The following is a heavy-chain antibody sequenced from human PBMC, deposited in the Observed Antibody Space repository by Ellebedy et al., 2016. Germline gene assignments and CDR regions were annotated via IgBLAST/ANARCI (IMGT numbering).Heavy chain of an antibody. CDR2: ISGAGYTT. J-gene: IGHJ4*02. V-gene: IGHV3-23*01. CDR3: RQGHYFDQ. CDR1: GIGFSDFF. Sequence: GGSLRLSXAASGIGFSDFFMGWVRRAPGKGLEWVATISGAGYTTFFADSVKGRFTISRDNSKNTLYLQMNNLRVDDTALYYCRQGHYFDQWGQGALVTVSS.